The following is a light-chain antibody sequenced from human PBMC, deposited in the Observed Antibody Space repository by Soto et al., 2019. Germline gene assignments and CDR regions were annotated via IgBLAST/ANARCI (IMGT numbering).Light chain of an antibody. CDR3: QQAKSFPIT. CDR2: SAS. V-gene: IGKV1-12*01. CDR1: QDIGNW. Sequence: DIQVTQSPPSMAASVGDRVTITCRASQDIGNWMTWYQQKPGKAPKLLIYSASTLVIGVPSRFSGSGSGTEFTLTISGLQPEDSLTYYCQQAKSFPITFGQGTRLDIK. J-gene: IGKJ5*01.